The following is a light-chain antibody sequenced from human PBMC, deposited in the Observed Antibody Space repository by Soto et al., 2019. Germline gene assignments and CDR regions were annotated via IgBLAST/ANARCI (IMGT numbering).Light chain of an antibody. CDR1: SSVVGNYDL. CDR3: CSYAGRSHYV. V-gene: IGLV2-23*02. Sequence: QSVLTQPASVSGSPGQSITISCTGGSSVVGNYDLVSWYQQHPDKAPQLIIFGVTKRPSGVSNRFSGSKSGNTASLTISGLQTEDEADYYCCSYAGRSHYVFGTGTKVTVL. J-gene: IGLJ1*01. CDR2: GVT.